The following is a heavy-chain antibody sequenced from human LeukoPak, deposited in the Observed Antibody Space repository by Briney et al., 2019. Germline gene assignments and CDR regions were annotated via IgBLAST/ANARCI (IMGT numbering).Heavy chain of an antibody. CDR2: ISRRSGYV. J-gene: IGHJ4*02. V-gene: IGHV3-21*01. CDR1: GFTFILFA. Sequence: GGSLRLSCAASGFTFILFAMNWVRQAPGQGLGWVSSISRRSGYVHYAASVKGRFTTSRDHAENSLYLQMHSLAAEDTAMYYCARVRPPYGSGSYFDWGQGTLVTVSS. D-gene: IGHD3-10*01. CDR3: ARVRPPYGSGSYFD.